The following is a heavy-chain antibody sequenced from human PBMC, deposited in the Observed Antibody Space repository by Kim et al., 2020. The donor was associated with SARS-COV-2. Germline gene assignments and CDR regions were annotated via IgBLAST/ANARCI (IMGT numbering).Heavy chain of an antibody. V-gene: IGHV4-34*01. CDR1: GGSFSGYY. CDR2: INHSGST. CDR3: ARSTYYYDSSGYLYKYYFDY. J-gene: IGHJ4*02. Sequence: SETLSLTCAVYGGSFSGYYWSWIRQPPGKGLEWIGEINHSGSTNYNPSLKSRVTISVDTSKNQFSLKLSSVTAADTAVYYCARSTYYYDSSGYLYKYYFDYWGQGTLVTVSS. D-gene: IGHD3-22*01.